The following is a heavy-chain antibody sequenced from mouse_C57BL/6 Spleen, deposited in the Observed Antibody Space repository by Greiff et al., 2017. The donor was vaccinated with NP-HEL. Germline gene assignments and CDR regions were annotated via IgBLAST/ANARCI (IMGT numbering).Heavy chain of an antibody. CDR1: GFSFNTYA. CDR3: ERQWLLREYYDV. V-gene: IGHV10-1*01. J-gene: IGHJ1*03. CDR2: IRSKSNNYAT. Sequence: EVKLVESGGGLVQPKGSLKLSCAASGFSFNTYAMNWVRQAPGKGLEWVARIRSKSNNYATYYADSVKDRFTISRDDSESMLYLQMNNLKTEDTAMYYCERQWLLREYYDVWGTGTTVTVSS. D-gene: IGHD2-3*01.